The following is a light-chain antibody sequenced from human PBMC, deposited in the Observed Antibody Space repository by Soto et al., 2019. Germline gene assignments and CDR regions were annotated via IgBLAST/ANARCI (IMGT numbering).Light chain of an antibody. CDR1: QSVSSN. J-gene: IGKJ4*01. CDR2: GA. V-gene: IGKV3-15*01. CDR3: XXXXXXPLT. Sequence: EIVMTQSPATLSVSPGERATLSCRASQSVSSNLAWYQQKPGQAPRILMYGASRATGIPARFSGSGSGTEFTLTISSLXSEXXXXXXXXXXXXXPLTFGGGTKVEIK.